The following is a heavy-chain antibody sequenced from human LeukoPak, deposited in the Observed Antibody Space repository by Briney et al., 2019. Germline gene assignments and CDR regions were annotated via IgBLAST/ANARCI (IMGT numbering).Heavy chain of an antibody. Sequence: GEPLKISCEGSPDSFATFWIGWVRQMPGKGLEWMGIIYPVDSDTRYSPSFQGQVTISADKSINTAYLQWSSLKASDTAIYYCARPSYYYGSTTPKYYYYYYTMDVWGQGTTVTVS. J-gene: IGHJ6*02. CDR2: IYPVDSDT. CDR3: ARPSYYYGSTTPKYYYYYYTMDV. D-gene: IGHD3-10*01. CDR1: PDSFATFW. V-gene: IGHV5-51*01.